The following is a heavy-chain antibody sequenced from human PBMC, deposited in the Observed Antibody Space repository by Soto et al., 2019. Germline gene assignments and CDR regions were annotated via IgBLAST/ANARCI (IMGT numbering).Heavy chain of an antibody. CDR2: INPTGGST. Sequence: QVELVQSGAEVKKPGASVKISCKASGYTFTTYFMHWVRQAPGQGLEWMGIINPTGGSTTYAEKFQGRVTMTRVRYTTTVYIELTSLRSDDTAVYYRARDLVRGHNVMEVWGQGTTVTV. J-gene: IGHJ6*02. V-gene: IGHV1-46*01. CDR3: ARDLVRGHNVMEV. D-gene: IGHD1-1*01. CDR1: GYTFTTYF.